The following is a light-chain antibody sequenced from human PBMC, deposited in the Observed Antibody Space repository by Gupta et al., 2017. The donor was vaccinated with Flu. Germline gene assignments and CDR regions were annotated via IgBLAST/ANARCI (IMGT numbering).Light chain of an antibody. CDR2: DTV. CDR1: TGVVTSGHH. Sequence: QAVVTQEPSLTVSSGGTVMITCVTSTGVVTSGHHPYWIQQKPGHAPRRLIYDTVMKHSWTPARVSGSLLGGKAALTLSGALAEDDADYYCLLYYLGPRVLGGGTHLTVL. J-gene: IGLJ3*02. V-gene: IGLV7-46*01. CDR3: LLYYLGPRV.